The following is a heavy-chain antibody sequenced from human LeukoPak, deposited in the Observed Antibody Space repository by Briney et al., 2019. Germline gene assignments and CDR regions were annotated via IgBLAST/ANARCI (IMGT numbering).Heavy chain of an antibody. D-gene: IGHD2-15*01. CDR2: VSGRGDTP. V-gene: IGHV3-23*01. Sequence: GGSLRLSCAASGFSFRNYAMTWVRQAPGKGLEWVSSVSGRGDTPYYSDSVKGRFAISRDNSKNTLYLQMNSLRAEDTAVYYCAKSSSAGLAALDYWGQGTLVTVSS. CDR1: GFSFRNYA. J-gene: IGHJ4*02. CDR3: AKSSSAGLAALDY.